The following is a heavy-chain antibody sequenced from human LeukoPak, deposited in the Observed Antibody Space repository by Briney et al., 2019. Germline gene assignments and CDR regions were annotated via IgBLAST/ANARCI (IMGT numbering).Heavy chain of an antibody. CDR3: ARAPWVYDILTDHWFDP. Sequence: PGGSLRLSCAASGFTVSSNYMSWVRQAPGKGLEWVSVIYSGGSTYYADSVKGRFTISRDNSKNTLYLQMNSLRAEDTAVYYCARAPWVYDILTDHWFDPWGQGTLVTVSS. CDR2: IYSGGST. V-gene: IGHV3-53*01. J-gene: IGHJ5*02. D-gene: IGHD3-9*01. CDR1: GFTVSSNY.